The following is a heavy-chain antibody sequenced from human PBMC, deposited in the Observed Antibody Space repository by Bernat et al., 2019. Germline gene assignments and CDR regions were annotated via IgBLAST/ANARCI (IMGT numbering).Heavy chain of an antibody. CDR3: AKGGDSSSSKPDFDY. CDR1: GFTFDDYT. J-gene: IGHJ4*02. Sequence: EVQLVESGGVVVQPGGSLRLSCAASGFTFDDYTMHWVRQAPGKGLEWVSLISWDGVSTYYADSVKGRFTISRDNSKNSLYVQMKSLRTEDTALYYCAKGGDSSSSKPDFDYWGQGTLVTVSS. V-gene: IGHV3-43*01. D-gene: IGHD6-13*01. CDR2: ISWDGVST.